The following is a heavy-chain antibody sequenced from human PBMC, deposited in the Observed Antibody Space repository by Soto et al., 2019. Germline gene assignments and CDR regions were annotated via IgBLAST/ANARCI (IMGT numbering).Heavy chain of an antibody. Sequence: PGGNPRLSCSASGFTFNSYAMHWVRQAPGKGLEFVSAISSYGADTYYADSVKGRFAISRDNSKNTLYLQMSSLRAEDTALYYCVKEGYFCIVWYGQFDYWGQGALVTVSS. CDR2: ISSYGADT. CDR3: VKEGYFCIVWYGQFDY. V-gene: IGHV3-64D*06. D-gene: IGHD6-19*01. J-gene: IGHJ4*02. CDR1: GFTFNSYA.